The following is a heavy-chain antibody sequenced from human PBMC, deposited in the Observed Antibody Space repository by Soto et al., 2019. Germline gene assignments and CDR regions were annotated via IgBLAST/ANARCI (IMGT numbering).Heavy chain of an antibody. CDR3: AREAIVAGATTGMDV. V-gene: IGHV1-69*06. D-gene: IGHD1-26*01. J-gene: IGHJ6*02. CDR2: IIPIFDTA. CDR1: GGTFSSYA. Sequence: SVKVSCKASGGTFSSYAISWVRQAPGQGLEWMGGIIPIFDTANYAQKFQGRVTITADKSTSTAYMELSSLRSDDTAVYYCAREAIVAGATTGMDVWGQGTTVTVSS.